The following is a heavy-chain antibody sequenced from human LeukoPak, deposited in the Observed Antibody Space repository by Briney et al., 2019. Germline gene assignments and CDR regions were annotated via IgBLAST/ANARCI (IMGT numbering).Heavy chain of an antibody. V-gene: IGHV3-23*01. D-gene: IGHD6-25*01. CDR3: AKEGGPSGWPWFNWFDP. CDR2: ISGSGGST. J-gene: IGHJ5*02. CDR1: GFTFSSYA. Sequence: GGSLRLSCAASGFTFSSYAMSWVRQAPGKGLEWVSAISGSGGSTYYADSVKGRFTISRDNSKNTLYLQMNSLRAEDTAVYYCAKEGGPSGWPWFNWFDPWGQGTLVTVSS.